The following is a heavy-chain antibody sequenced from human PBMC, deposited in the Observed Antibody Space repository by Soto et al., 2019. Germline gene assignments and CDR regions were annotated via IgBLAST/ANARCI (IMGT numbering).Heavy chain of an antibody. J-gene: IGHJ4*02. CDR1: GFTFTSYG. CDR2: IWYHGRNE. CDR3: ARHKDYDFWSGYSNFDY. Sequence: GGSLRLSCAASGFTFTSYGMHWVRQAPGQGLEWVAVIWYHGRNEYYADSVKGRFTISRDNSKKTVYLQMNSLRAEDTAVYYCARHKDYDFWSGYSNFDYWGQGTLVTVSS. D-gene: IGHD3-3*01. V-gene: IGHV3-33*01.